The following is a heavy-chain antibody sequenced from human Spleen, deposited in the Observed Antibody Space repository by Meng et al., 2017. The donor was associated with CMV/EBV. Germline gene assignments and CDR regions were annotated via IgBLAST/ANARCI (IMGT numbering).Heavy chain of an antibody. D-gene: IGHD2-2*01. CDR1: GYTFTGFY. CDR3: ARGGSCSSTSCQWEGYYAMDV. CDR2: SNSNSGGT. Sequence: ASVKVSCKASGYTFTGFYMHWVRQAPGQGLEWMGWSNSNSGGTKYSQRFQGRVTMTRDPSISTAYMELNSLTSDDTAVYYCARGGSCSSTSCQWEGYYAMDVWGQGTTVTVSS. V-gene: IGHV1-2*02. J-gene: IGHJ6*02.